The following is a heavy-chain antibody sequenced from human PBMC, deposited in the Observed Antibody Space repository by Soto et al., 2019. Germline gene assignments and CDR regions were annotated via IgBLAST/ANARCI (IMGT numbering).Heavy chain of an antibody. D-gene: IGHD3-3*01. CDR3: ARRRVDITIFGVVTPYYFDY. J-gene: IGHJ4*02. Sequence: PSETLSLTCAVYGGSFSGYYWSWIRQQPGKGLEWIGEINHSGSTNYNPSLKSRVTISVDTSKNQFSLKLSSVTAADTAVYYCARRRVDITIFGVVTPYYFDYWGQGTLVTVSS. V-gene: IGHV4-34*01. CDR1: GGSFSGYY. CDR2: INHSGST.